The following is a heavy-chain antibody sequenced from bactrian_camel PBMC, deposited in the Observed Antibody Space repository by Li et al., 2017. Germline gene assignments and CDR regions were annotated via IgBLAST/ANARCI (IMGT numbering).Heavy chain of an antibody. CDR1: GFTFDDSN. D-gene: IGHD1*01. V-gene: IGHV3S63*01. CDR3: VKGRAPYCHQDTSP. J-gene: IGHJ4*01. Sequence: HVQLVESGGGSVQTGGSLRLSCTASGFTFDDSNVGWYRQAPGNECELVSILRRDGGSDYADSVKGRFTISRDSAKTTTYLQMNDLNSDDTAMYYCVKGRAPYCHQDTSPRGQGTQVTVS. CDR2: LRRDGGS.